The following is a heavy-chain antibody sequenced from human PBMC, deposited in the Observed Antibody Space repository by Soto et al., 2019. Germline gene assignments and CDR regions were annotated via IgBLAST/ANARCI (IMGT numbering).Heavy chain of an antibody. CDR3: ARRTFDFWSETPVGFDP. Sequence: KPSETLSLTCTVSGGSISSYFWSWIRQPPGKGLEWIGYIYYSGSTNYNPSLKSRVTISVDTSKNQFSLKLSSVTAADTAVYYCARRTFDFWSETPVGFDPWGQGTLVTVSS. J-gene: IGHJ5*02. CDR2: IYYSGST. CDR1: GGSISSYF. D-gene: IGHD3-3*01. V-gene: IGHV4-59*08.